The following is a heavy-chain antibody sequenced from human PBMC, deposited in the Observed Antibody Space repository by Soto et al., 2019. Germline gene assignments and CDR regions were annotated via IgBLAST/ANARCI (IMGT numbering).Heavy chain of an antibody. Sequence: GSLRLSCAASGFTFSSYAMSWVRQAPGKGLEWVSAISGSGGSTYYADSVKGRFTISRDNSKNTLYLQMNSLRAEDTAVYYCAKDQIHRLELRRVVGWGQGTLVTVSS. V-gene: IGHV3-23*01. CDR2: ISGSGGST. D-gene: IGHD1-7*01. CDR3: AKDQIHRLELRRVVG. J-gene: IGHJ4*02. CDR1: GFTFSSYA.